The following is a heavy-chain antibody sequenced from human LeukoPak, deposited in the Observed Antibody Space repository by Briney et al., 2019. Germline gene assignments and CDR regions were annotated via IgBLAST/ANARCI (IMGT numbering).Heavy chain of an antibody. J-gene: IGHJ4*02. V-gene: IGHV3-23*01. Sequence: QSGGSLRLSCAAAAFTFSSYAMSWVRQAPGKGLEWVSAMSGSGVSTYYADSVKGRSTISRDNSKKTLYLQVNSLRVEDTAVYYCARLNPASDNWGQGTLVTVSS. CDR3: ARLNPASDN. CDR1: AFTFSSYA. CDR2: MSGSGVST. D-gene: IGHD1-14*01.